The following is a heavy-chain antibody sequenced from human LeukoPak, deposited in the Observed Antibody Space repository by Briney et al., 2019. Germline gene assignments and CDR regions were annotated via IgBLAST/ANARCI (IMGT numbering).Heavy chain of an antibody. CDR3: ATPGSRYNWNDVYAFDI. D-gene: IGHD1-20*01. CDR2: IIPIFGTA. Sequence: SVKVSCKASGGTFSSYAISWVRQAPGQGLEWMGGIIPIFGTANYAQKFQGRVTITADESTSTAYMELSSLRSEDTAVYYCATPGSRYNWNDVYAFDIWGQGAMVTVSS. CDR1: GGTFSSYA. J-gene: IGHJ3*02. V-gene: IGHV1-69*13.